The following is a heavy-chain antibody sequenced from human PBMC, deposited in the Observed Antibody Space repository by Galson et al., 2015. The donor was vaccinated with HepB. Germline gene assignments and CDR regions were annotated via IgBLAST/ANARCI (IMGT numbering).Heavy chain of an antibody. V-gene: IGHV3-23*01. J-gene: IGHJ4*02. CDR3: VRKIPDKDHDY. Sequence: SLRLSCAASGFTFSSYAMSWVRQAPGKGLEWVSGISNDGGITYYANSVKGRITISRDNSKNTLYLQMNSLRAEDTAVFYCVRKIPDKDHDYWGQGTLVTVSS. CDR2: ISNDGGIT. D-gene: IGHD1-14*01. CDR1: GFTFSSYA.